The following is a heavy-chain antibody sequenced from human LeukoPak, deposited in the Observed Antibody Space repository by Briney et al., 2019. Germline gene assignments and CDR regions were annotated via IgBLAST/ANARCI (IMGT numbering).Heavy chain of an antibody. J-gene: IGHJ4*02. CDR2: ISYDGSNK. V-gene: IGHV3-30*18. Sequence: GGSLRLSCAASGFTFSSYGMHWVRQAPGKGLEWVAVISYDGSNKYYADSVKGRFTISRDSSKNTLYLQMNSLRAEDTAVYYCAKPLASYDSSGYLEGWGQGTLVTVSS. CDR3: AKPLASYDSSGYLEG. CDR1: GFTFSSYG. D-gene: IGHD3-22*01.